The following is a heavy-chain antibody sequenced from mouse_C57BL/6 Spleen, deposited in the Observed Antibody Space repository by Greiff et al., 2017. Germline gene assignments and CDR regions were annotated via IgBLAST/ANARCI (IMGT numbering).Heavy chain of an antibody. D-gene: IGHD2-10*02. CDR1: GYTFTSYW. J-gene: IGHJ4*01. Sequence: QVQLQQPGAELVRPGSSVKLSCKASGYTFTSYWMHWVKQRPIQGLEWIGNIYPSDSETHYNQKFKDKATLTVDKSSNTAYMQLSSLTSEDSAVYYCARSRYGTLDARGYWGQGTSVTVSS. V-gene: IGHV1-52*01. CDR2: IYPSDSET. CDR3: ARSRYGTLDARGY.